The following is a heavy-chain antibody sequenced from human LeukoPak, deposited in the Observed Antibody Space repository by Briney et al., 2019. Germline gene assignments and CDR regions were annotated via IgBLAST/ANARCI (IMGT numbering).Heavy chain of an antibody. J-gene: IGHJ4*02. CDR2: ISSSSSYI. V-gene: IGHV3-21*01. D-gene: IGHD4-23*01. Sequence: GGSLRLSCAASGCTFSSYSMNWVRQAPGKGLEWVSSISSSSSYIYYADSVKGRFTISRDNAKNSLYLQMNSLRAEDTAVYYCARLYYGGNVYPSIGVDYWGQGTLVTVSS. CDR1: GCTFSSYS. CDR3: ARLYYGGNVYPSIGVDY.